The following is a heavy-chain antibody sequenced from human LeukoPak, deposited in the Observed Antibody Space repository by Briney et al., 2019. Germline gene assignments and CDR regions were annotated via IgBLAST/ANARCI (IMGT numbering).Heavy chain of an antibody. J-gene: IGHJ4*02. V-gene: IGHV1-69*01. CDR1: GGTFSSYA. CDR3: ATERIALMVYAIINYFDY. Sequence: SSVKVSCKASGGTFSSYAISWVRQAPGQGLEWMGGIIPIFGTANYAQKFQGRVTITADESTSTAYMELSSLRSEDTAVYYCATERIALMVYAIINYFDYWGQGTQVTVSS. CDR2: IIPIFGTA. D-gene: IGHD2-8*01.